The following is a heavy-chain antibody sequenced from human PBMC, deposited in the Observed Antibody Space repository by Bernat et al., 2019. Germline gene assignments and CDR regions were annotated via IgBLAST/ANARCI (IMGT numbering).Heavy chain of an antibody. D-gene: IGHD2-15*01. CDR1: GFTFSNYW. CDR2: ISHDGRGT. Sequence: EEQSVESGGDLVQSGGSLRLSCTASGFTFSNYWMSWVRQAPGKGLVWVSRISHDGRGTTHADSVEGRFTISRDNAKKTLYLQMNNLRAEDTAVYYCAREAFCSGGTCLGADAFDIWGQGTMVTVSS. V-gene: IGHV3-74*01. J-gene: IGHJ3*02. CDR3: AREAFCSGGTCLGADAFDI.